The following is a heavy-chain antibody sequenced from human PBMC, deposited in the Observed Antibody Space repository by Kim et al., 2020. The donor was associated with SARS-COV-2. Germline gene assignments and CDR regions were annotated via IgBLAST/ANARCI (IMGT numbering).Heavy chain of an antibody. D-gene: IGHD6-19*01. V-gene: IGHV1-46*04. CDR3: AREAAVAGRNFDY. Sequence: YAQKLQGRVTITWDTSTSTVYMELSDLRSDDTAVYYWAREAAVAGRNFDYWGQGTLVAVST. J-gene: IGHJ4*02.